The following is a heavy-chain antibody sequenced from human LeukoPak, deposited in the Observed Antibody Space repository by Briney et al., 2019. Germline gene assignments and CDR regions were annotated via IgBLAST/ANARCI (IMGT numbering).Heavy chain of an antibody. Sequence: GGSLTLSCTASGFNSGDYPMSWIRHAPGKGLEWVSYISSSSSYIYYADSVKGRFTISRDNAKNTLYLQMNSVRAEDTAVYYCAFGSGSYIDSWGQGTLVTVSS. CDR1: GFNSGDYP. CDR3: AFGSGSYIDS. V-gene: IGHV3-21*01. CDR2: ISSSSSYI. J-gene: IGHJ4*02. D-gene: IGHD3-10*01.